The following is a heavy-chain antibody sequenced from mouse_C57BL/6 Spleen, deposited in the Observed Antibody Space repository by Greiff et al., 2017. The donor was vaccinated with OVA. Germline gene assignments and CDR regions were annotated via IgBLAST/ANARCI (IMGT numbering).Heavy chain of an antibody. CDR2: ISYDGSN. CDR3: ARTPFAY. J-gene: IGHJ3*01. CDR1: GYSITSGYS. Sequence: ESGPGLVKPSQSLSLTCSVTGYSITSGYSWNWIRQFPGNKLEWMGYISYDGSNNYNPSLQNRIAITRDTSKNQFFLKLNSVTTEDTATYYCARTPFAYWGQGTLVTVSA. V-gene: IGHV3-6*01.